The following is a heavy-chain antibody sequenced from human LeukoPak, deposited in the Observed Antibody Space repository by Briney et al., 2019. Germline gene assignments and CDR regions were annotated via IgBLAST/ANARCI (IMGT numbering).Heavy chain of an antibody. CDR2: IIPIFGTA. CDR1: GGTFSSYA. V-gene: IGHV1-69*13. D-gene: IGHD6-13*01. Sequence: ASVKVSCKASGGTFSSYAISWVRQAPGQGLEWMGGIIPIFGTANYARKFQGRVTITADESTSTAYMELSSLRSEDTAVYYCASGGIAAAGEVGYFDYWGQGTLVTVSS. CDR3: ASGGIAAAGEVGYFDY. J-gene: IGHJ4*02.